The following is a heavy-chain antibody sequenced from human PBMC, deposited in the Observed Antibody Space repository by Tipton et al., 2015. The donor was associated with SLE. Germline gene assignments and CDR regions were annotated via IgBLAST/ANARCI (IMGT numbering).Heavy chain of an antibody. CDR2: ISSSSSYT. CDR3: ARASGSYGAFDI. V-gene: IGHV3-21*01. CDR1: GFTFSSYS. Sequence: SLRLSCAASGFTFSSYSMNWVRQAPGKGLEWVSSISSSSSYTNYADSVKGRFTISRENAKNSLYLQMNSLRAGDTAVYYCARASGSYGAFDIWGQGTMVTVSS. D-gene: IGHD1-26*01. J-gene: IGHJ3*02.